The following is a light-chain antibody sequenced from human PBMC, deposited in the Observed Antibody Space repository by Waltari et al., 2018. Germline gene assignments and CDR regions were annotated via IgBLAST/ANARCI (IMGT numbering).Light chain of an antibody. J-gene: IGLJ1*01. Sequence: QPVLTQPPSASGTPGQRVTISCSGGYSNIGTNSVFWYQQFPGRAPQLIIYSDYKRPSGLPDRFSGSKSVASASLAIGGLRSEDEADYFCAGWDDNIYGFVFGSATTVTVL. CDR3: AGWDDNIYGFV. V-gene: IGLV1-47*01. CDR2: SDY. CDR1: YSNIGTNS.